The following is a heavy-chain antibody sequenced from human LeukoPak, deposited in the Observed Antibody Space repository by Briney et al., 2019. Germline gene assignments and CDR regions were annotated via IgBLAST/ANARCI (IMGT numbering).Heavy chain of an antibody. D-gene: IGHD2-2*01. CDR2: LIPIFGTA. J-gene: IGHJ4*02. Sequence: SVKVSCKASGGTFSSYAISWVRQAPGQGLEWMGGLIPIFGTANYAQKFQGRVTITADESTSTAYMELSSLRSEDKAVYYCASGLYRYCSSTSCYFDYWGQGTLVTVSS. V-gene: IGHV1-69*13. CDR3: ASGLYRYCSSTSCYFDY. CDR1: GGTFSSYA.